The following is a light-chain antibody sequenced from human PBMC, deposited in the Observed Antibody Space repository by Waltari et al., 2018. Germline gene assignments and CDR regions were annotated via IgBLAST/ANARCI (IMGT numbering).Light chain of an antibody. CDR2: KSS. CDR1: LGIRSW. CDR3: QQYYSYPRT. J-gene: IGKJ1*01. V-gene: IGKV1-5*03. Sequence: DIQTTQSPSTLSASVGDRVTITCRASLGIRSWLAWYQQKPGKAPNLLVSKSSTLETGVPSRFSGSGSGTEFTLTISSLQPDDFATYYCQQYYSYPRTFGQGTKVEIK.